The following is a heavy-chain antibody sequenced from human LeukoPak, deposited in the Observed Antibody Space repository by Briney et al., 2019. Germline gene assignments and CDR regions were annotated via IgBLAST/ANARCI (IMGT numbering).Heavy chain of an antibody. V-gene: IGHV3-74*01. D-gene: IGHD2-15*01. CDR3: ARGLGYCSGGSCYGDYGMDV. Sequence: GGSLRLSCAASGFTFSNYWMHWVRQAPGKGLVWVSCISSDGRSTGYADSVKGRFTISRDNARNTLYVQMNNLRAEDTAVYYCARGLGYCSGGSCYGDYGMDVWGQGTTVSVS. CDR2: ISSDGRST. J-gene: IGHJ6*02. CDR1: GFTFSNYW.